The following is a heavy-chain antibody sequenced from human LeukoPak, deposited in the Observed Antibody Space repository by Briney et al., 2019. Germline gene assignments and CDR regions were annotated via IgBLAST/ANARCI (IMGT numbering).Heavy chain of an antibody. Sequence: GGSLRLSCAASGFTFSSYGMHWVRQAQGKGLEWVTVIWYDGSNKYYADSVKGRFTISRDNSKNTLYLQMNRLRAEDTAVYYCARGPLSGSYLYYFDYWGQGTLVTVSS. CDR2: IWYDGSNK. D-gene: IGHD1-26*01. CDR1: GFTFSSYG. V-gene: IGHV3-33*01. CDR3: ARGPLSGSYLYYFDY. J-gene: IGHJ4*02.